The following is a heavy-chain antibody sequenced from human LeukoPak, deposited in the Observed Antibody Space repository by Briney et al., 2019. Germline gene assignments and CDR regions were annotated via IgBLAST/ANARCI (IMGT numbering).Heavy chain of an antibody. D-gene: IGHD6-19*01. Sequence: GASVKVSCKASGGTFSSYAISWVRQAPGQGLEWMGGIIPIFGTANYAQKFQGRVTITADESTSTAYMELSSLRSEDTAVYYCARDLYSSGWYGGGFDYWGQGTLVTVSS. V-gene: IGHV1-69*13. CDR2: IIPIFGTA. CDR3: ARDLYSSGWYGGGFDY. CDR1: GGTFSSYA. J-gene: IGHJ4*02.